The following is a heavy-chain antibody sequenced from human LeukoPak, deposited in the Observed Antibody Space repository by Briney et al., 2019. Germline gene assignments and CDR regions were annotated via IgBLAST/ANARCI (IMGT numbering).Heavy chain of an antibody. V-gene: IGHV1-2*02. D-gene: IGHD1-7*01. CDR2: INPNSGGT. CDR3: ARDLSNWNYASLVDY. J-gene: IGHJ4*02. Sequence: GASVKVSCKASGYTFTGYYMHWVRQAPGQGLEWMGWINPNSGGTKYAQKFQGRVTMTRDTSISTVYMELSRLRSDDTAAYYCARDLSNWNYASLVDYWGQGTLVTVSS. CDR1: GYTFTGYY.